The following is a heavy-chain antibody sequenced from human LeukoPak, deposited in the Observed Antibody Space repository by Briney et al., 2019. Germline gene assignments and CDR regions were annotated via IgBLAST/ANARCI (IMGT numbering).Heavy chain of an antibody. D-gene: IGHD6-6*01. CDR3: ARGGAARPDF. CDR2: IKADGGEK. Sequence: GGSLRLSCAASGFTFSSYSMNWFRQTPGKGLEWVAKIKADGGEKDHVASVKGRFTISRDNAKNSPYLQMDSLRVEDTAVYYCARGGAARPDFWGQGTLVTVSS. CDR1: GFTFSSYS. J-gene: IGHJ4*02. V-gene: IGHV3-7*01.